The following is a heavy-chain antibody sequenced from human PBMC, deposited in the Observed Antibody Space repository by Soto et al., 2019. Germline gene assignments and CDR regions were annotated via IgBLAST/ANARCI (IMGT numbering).Heavy chain of an antibody. J-gene: IGHJ4*02. Sequence: GASVKVSCKASGYTFTSYYVHWMRLSPGQGLEWMGIVRPVAGATIYAQKFQGRVTITADESTSTAYMELSSLRSEDTAVYYCASHSDSSAYYYRGLDYWGQGTLVTVSS. CDR3: ASHSDSSAYYYRGLDY. CDR2: VRPVAGAT. V-gene: IGHV1-46*01. CDR1: GYTFTSYY. D-gene: IGHD3-22*01.